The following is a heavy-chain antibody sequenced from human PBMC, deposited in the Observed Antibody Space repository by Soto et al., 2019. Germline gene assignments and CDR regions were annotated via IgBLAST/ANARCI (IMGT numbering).Heavy chain of an antibody. V-gene: IGHV3-9*01. CDR2: ISWNSGSI. CDR1: GFTFDDYA. J-gene: IGHJ4*02. D-gene: IGHD4-17*01. CDR3: ARGYGDYVSYFDY. Sequence: EVQLVESGGGLVQPGRSLRLSCAASGFTFDDYAMHWVRQAPGKGLEWVSGISWNSGSIGYADSVKGRFTISRDNAKNSLYLQMNSLRADDTALYYCARGYGDYVSYFDYWGQGTLVTVSS.